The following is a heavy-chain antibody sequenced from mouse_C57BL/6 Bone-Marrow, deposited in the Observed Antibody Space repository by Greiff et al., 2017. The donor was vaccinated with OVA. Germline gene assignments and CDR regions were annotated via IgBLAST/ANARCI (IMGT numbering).Heavy chain of an antibody. V-gene: IGHV14-4*01. CDR1: GFNIKDDY. Sequence: VQLQQSGAELVRPGASVKLSCTASGFNIKDDYMHWVKQRPEQGLEWIGWIDPENGDTEYASKFQGKATITADTSSNTAYLQLSSLTSEYTAVYYCTHYYGSRWYFDVWGTGTTVTVSS. D-gene: IGHD1-1*01. J-gene: IGHJ1*03. CDR2: IDPENGDT. CDR3: THYYGSRWYFDV.